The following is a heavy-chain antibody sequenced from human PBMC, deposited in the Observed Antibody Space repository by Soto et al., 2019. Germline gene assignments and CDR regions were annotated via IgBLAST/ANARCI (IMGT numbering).Heavy chain of an antibody. D-gene: IGHD1-1*01. CDR1: GGSISSGNYY. V-gene: IGHV4-30-4*01. J-gene: IGHJ4*02. Sequence: QVQLQESGPGLVKPSQTLSLTCTVSGGSISSGNYYWSWIRQPPGKGLEWIGFISYSGSTYYSTSLKSRVTISVDTSKSQFSLNLSFVTAADTAVYYCATMGTRATGLYFFDYWGQGSLVTVSS. CDR2: ISYSGST. CDR3: ATMGTRATGLYFFDY.